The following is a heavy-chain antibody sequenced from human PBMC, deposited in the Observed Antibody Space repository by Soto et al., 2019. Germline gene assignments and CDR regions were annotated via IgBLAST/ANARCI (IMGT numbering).Heavy chain of an antibody. Sequence: EVQLVESGGGLVQPGGSLRLSCAASGFTFSNYAMHWVRQPTGKGLEWVSGIGAAGDTYHPGSVKGRFTISRENAKNSLYLQMNSLRAGDTAVYYCAAGGVTSVAQFDYWGQGTLVTVSS. J-gene: IGHJ4*02. CDR1: GFTFSNYA. CDR3: AAGGVTSVAQFDY. V-gene: IGHV3-13*01. D-gene: IGHD3-16*01. CDR2: IGAAGDT.